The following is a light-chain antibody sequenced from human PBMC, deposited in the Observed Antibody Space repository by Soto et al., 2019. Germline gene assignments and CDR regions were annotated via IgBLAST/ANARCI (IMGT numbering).Light chain of an antibody. CDR1: QSISSW. Sequence: DVQMTQSPSTLSASVGDRVTITCRASQSISSWLAWYQQKPGKAPKLLIYKASSLESGVPSRFSGSGLGTEFTLAISSLQPDDFATYYCQQYNSYSSFGQGTKVDIK. CDR2: KAS. CDR3: QQYNSYSS. V-gene: IGKV1-5*03. J-gene: IGKJ1*01.